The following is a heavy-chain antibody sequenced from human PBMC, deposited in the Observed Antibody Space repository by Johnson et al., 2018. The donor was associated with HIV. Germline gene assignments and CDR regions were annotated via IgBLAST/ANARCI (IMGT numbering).Heavy chain of an antibody. D-gene: IGHD1-26*01. CDR2: ISYDGCNK. CDR3: ASPSRGNGGYFGGAFDI. V-gene: IGHV3-30*04. J-gene: IGHJ3*02. CDR1: GFTFSSYA. Sequence: QVQLVESGGGVVQPGRSLRLSCAASGFTFSSYAMLWVRQAPGKGLEWVAVISYDGCNKSYADSVKGRFTISRDNSKNTLYLQMNSLRAEHTAVYYCASPSRGNGGYFGGAFDIWGQGTMVTASS.